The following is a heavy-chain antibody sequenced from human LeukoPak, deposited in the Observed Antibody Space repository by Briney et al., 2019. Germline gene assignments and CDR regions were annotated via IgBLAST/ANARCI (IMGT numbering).Heavy chain of an antibody. CDR1: GFTFTSYW. Sequence: PGGSLRLSCAASGFTFTSYWMSWVRQAPGKGLEWVANIDQDGSEKNYVDSVKGRFTISRDNAKNSLYLQLNSLRAEDTAVYYGGRDKGGFFDSGGQGTRVTVS. V-gene: IGHV3-7*01. CDR2: IDQDGSEK. CDR3: GRDKGGFFDS. D-gene: IGHD3-16*01. J-gene: IGHJ4*02.